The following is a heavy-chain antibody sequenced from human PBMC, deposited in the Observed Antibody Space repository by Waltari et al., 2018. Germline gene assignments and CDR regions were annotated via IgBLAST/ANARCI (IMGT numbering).Heavy chain of an antibody. Sequence: EVQLVESGGGLVKPGGSLRLSCAASGLTFSSYSMKGVRKAPGKGLEWVSSISSSSSYIYYADSVKGRFTISRDNAKNSLYLQMNSLRAEDTAVYYCARVPRYYDSIDLYWGQGTLVTVSS. CDR1: GLTFSSYS. V-gene: IGHV3-21*01. CDR2: ISSSSSYI. D-gene: IGHD3-22*01. J-gene: IGHJ4*02. CDR3: ARVPRYYDSIDLY.